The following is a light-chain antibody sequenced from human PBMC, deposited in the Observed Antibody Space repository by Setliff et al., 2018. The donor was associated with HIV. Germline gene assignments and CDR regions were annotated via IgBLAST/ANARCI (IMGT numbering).Light chain of an antibody. CDR2: KND. CDR3: AAWDDSLHGSYV. V-gene: IGLV1-44*01. CDR1: SSNIGSNT. J-gene: IGLJ1*01. Sequence: QSVLTQPPSASGTPGQRVTISCSGSSSNIGSNTVTWYQQLPGTAPELLIYKNDQRPSGVPDRFSGSKSGTSASLAISGLQSGDEADYYCAAWDDSLHGSYVFGAGTKVTV.